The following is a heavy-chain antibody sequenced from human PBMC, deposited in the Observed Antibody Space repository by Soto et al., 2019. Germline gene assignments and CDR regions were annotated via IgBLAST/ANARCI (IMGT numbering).Heavy chain of an antibody. V-gene: IGHV4-59*01. CDR3: VRVVGYYYDSSGSVVFDI. CDR1: GGSIKNYY. J-gene: IGHJ3*02. CDR2: ILYSGST. D-gene: IGHD3-22*01. Sequence: PSETLSLTCTVSGGSIKNYYWSWIRQPPGKGLEWIGNILYSGSTKYNPSLRSRVTISVDTSKNQFSLKLSSVTAADTAVYYCVRVVGYYYDSSGSVVFDIGGKGKRVTV.